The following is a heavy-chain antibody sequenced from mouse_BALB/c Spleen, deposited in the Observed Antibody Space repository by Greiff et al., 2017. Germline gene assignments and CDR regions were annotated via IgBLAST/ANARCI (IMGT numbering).Heavy chain of an antibody. V-gene: IGHV7-3*02. CDR1: GFTFTDYY. D-gene: IGHD4-1*01. CDR3: ARALTGDY. CDR2: IRNKANGYTT. J-gene: IGHJ2*01. Sequence: EVKVEESGGGLVQPGGSLRLSCATSGFTFTDYYMSWVRQPPGKALEWLGFIRNKANGYTTEYSASVKGRFTISRDNSQSILYLQMNTLRAEDSATYYCARALTGDYWGQGTTLTVSS.